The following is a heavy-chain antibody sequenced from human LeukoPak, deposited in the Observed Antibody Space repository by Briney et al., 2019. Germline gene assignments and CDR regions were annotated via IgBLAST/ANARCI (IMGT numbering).Heavy chain of an antibody. CDR1: GYTFTDHH. D-gene: IGHD1-14*01. Sequence: ASVKVSCKTSGYTFTDHHMHWVRQAPGQGLEWMGRVDPKSGGTIYAQSFQGRVAMTSDTSTSTASMEVSSLKPDDTAVYYCATETWYFASWGQGTLVTVSS. J-gene: IGHJ4*02. CDR2: VDPKSGGT. CDR3: ATETWYFAS. V-gene: IGHV1-2*02.